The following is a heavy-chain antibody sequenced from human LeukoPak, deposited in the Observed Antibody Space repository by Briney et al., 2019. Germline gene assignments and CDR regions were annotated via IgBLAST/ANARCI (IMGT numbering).Heavy chain of an antibody. CDR2: NMNT. D-gene: IGHD2-8*01. CDR3: ATYYVNGAGRGH. J-gene: IGHJ4*02. V-gene: IGHV4-61*08. Sequence: PSETLSLTCIVSGASVSSGDHHWSWIRQAPGKGLEWIVHNMNTYYNPSLKSRVTISIDTSKNQFSLMLSTVTAADTALYYCATYYVNGAGRGHWGPGTLVTVSS. CDR1: GASVSSGDHH.